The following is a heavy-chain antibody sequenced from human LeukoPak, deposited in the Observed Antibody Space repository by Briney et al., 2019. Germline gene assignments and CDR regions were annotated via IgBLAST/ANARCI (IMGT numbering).Heavy chain of an antibody. Sequence: GGSLRLSCVASGFTFSSDSMNWVRQAPGKGLEWVSYISESSTYIYYAKSVKGRFTISRDNAKNSLYLQMNSLRVEDTAIYYCARLVVPPGNRGWYYEHWGQGTLVTVSS. V-gene: IGHV3-21*04. CDR2: ISESSTYI. CDR3: ARLVVPPGNRGWYYEH. D-gene: IGHD2-2*01. CDR1: GFTFSSDS. J-gene: IGHJ4*02.